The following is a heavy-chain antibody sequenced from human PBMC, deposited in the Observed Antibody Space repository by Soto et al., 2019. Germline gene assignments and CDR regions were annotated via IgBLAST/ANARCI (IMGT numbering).Heavy chain of an antibody. CDR1: GYTFTSYG. CDR3: ARVEGYYDSSGYWDY. V-gene: IGHV1-18*01. J-gene: IGHJ4*02. D-gene: IGHD3-22*01. CDR2: ISVYNGNT. Sequence: ASVKVSCKASGYTFTSYGISWVRQAPGQGLEWMGWISVYNGNTNYAQKFQGRVTMTTDTSTSTAYMELRSLRSDDTAVYYCARVEGYYDSSGYWDYWGQGTLVTVSS.